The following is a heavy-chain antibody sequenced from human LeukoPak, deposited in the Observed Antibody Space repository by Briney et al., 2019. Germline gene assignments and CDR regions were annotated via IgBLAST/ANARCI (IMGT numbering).Heavy chain of an antibody. V-gene: IGHV1-69*13. D-gene: IGHD2-21*02. Sequence: ASVKVSCKASGYTFTSYYMHWVRQAPGQGLEWMGGIIPIFGTANYAQKFQGRVTITADESTSTAYMELSSLRSEDTAVYYCARDPYCGGDCYYDYWGQGTLVTVSS. J-gene: IGHJ4*02. CDR3: ARDPYCGGDCYYDY. CDR2: IIPIFGTA. CDR1: GYTFTSYY.